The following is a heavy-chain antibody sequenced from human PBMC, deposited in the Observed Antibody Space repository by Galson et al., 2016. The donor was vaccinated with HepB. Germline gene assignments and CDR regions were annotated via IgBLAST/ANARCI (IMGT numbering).Heavy chain of an antibody. CDR3: ARGINHAFDI. Sequence: SCAASGFSFSSHAMDWVRQAPGRGLEWVSFITATSDTIWYADSVKGRFTVSRDNAKNSLYLQMNSLTDEDTAVYYCARGINHAFDIWGQGTMVTVSS. V-gene: IGHV3-48*02. CDR1: GFSFSSHA. J-gene: IGHJ3*02. D-gene: IGHD2-15*01. CDR2: ITATSDTI.